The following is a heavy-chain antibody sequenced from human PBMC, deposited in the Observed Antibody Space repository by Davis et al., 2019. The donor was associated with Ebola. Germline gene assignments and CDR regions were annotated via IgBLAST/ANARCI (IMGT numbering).Heavy chain of an antibody. CDR3: ARPATVTARGDFDY. V-gene: IGHV1-69*13. J-gene: IGHJ4*02. Sequence: SVKVSCKASGYTFNAYGISWVRQAPGQGLEWMGGIIPIFGTANYAQKFQGRVTITADESTSTAYMELSSLRSEDTAVYYCARPATVTARGDFDYWGQGTLVTVSS. CDR1: GYTFNAYG. D-gene: IGHD4-17*01. CDR2: IIPIFGTA.